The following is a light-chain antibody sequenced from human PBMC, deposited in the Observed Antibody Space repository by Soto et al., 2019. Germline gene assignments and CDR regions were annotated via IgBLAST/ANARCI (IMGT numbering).Light chain of an antibody. Sequence: EIVMTQSPATLSVSPGERATLSCRASQSVSSNLAWYQQKPGQAPRLLIYGASTRATGIPARFSGSGSGPEFTLTINSLQSEDFEVYYCQHYNIWPPWTLGQGTKVEIK. CDR2: GAS. V-gene: IGKV3-15*01. CDR1: QSVSSN. CDR3: QHYNIWPPWT. J-gene: IGKJ1*01.